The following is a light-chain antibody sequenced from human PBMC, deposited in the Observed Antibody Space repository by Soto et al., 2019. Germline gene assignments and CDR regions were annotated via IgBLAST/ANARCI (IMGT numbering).Light chain of an antibody. V-gene: IGKV3-11*01. CDR1: QSVSSY. CDR2: DAS. CDR3: QQRSNWRPYT. Sequence: EIGLTQSPATLSLSPGERATLSCRASQSVSSYFAWYQQKPGQAPRLLIYDASNRATGIPARFSGSGSGTDFTLTISSLEPEDFAVYYCQQRSNWRPYTFGQGTKLEIK. J-gene: IGKJ2*01.